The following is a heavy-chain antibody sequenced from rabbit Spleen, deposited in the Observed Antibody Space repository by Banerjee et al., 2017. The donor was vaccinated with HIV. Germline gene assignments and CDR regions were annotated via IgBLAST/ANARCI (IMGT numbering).Heavy chain of an antibody. J-gene: IGHJ4*01. CDR1: GFSFSDRDV. CDR3: ARGPSAGSGGAGSTYFNL. Sequence: QEQLEESGGGLVKPEGSLTLTCKASGFSFSDRDVMCWVRQAPGKGLEWIACINAITGKAVYASWAKGRFTFSKTSSTTVTLQMTSLTAADTATYFCARGPSAGSGGAGSTYFNLWGPGTLVTVS. D-gene: IGHD4-2*01. V-gene: IGHV1S45*01. CDR2: INAITGKA.